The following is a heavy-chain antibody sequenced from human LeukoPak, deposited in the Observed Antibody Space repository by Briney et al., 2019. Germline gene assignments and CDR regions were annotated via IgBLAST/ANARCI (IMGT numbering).Heavy chain of an antibody. V-gene: IGHV3-48*01. J-gene: IGHJ4*02. Sequence: PVGSLRLSCVASQFSLGAFAMIWVRQAPGKGLEWISYISASSSATYYAESVKGRFTISRDHAEDSLYLQMNSLRAEDTAVYYCARGVGRVGETFDLWGQGTLVNVSP. CDR2: ISASSSAT. D-gene: IGHD1-26*01. CDR1: QFSLGAFA. CDR3: ARGVGRVGETFDL.